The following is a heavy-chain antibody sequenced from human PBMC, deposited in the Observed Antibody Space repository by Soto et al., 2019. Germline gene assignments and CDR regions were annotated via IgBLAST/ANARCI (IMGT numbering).Heavy chain of an antibody. V-gene: IGHV3-23*01. CDR2: ISGSGGSK. Sequence: EVQLLESGGGLVQPGGSLRLSCAAPGFTFSSYAMSWVRQAPGKGLEWVSSISGSGGSKYFADSVKGRFTISRDNSKNTLYLQMNSLRVEGTAVYYCAKHLGYSSTYGMDVWGQGTTVTVYS. CDR3: AKHLGYSSTYGMDV. D-gene: IGHD6-13*01. J-gene: IGHJ6*02. CDR1: GFTFSSYA.